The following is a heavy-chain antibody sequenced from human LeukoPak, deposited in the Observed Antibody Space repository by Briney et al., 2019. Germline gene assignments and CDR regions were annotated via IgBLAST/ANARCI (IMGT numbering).Heavy chain of an antibody. D-gene: IGHD4-17*01. J-gene: IGHJ6*02. V-gene: IGHV3-7*01. Sequence: GGSLRLSCAAFGFTFSSYWMSWVRQAPGKGLEWVANIKQDGSEKYYVDSVKGRFTISRDNAKNSLYLQMNSLRAEDTAVYYCARGTVTPREIPSYYYGMDVWGQGTTVTVSS. CDR2: IKQDGSEK. CDR1: GFTFSSYW. CDR3: ARGTVTPREIPSYYYGMDV.